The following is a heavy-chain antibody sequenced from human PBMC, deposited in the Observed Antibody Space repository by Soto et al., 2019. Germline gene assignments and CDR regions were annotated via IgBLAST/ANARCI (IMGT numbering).Heavy chain of an antibody. J-gene: IGHJ5*02. CDR2: IRSKAYGGTT. CDR3: TRVDGSSWYRYNWFDP. V-gene: IGHV3-49*03. D-gene: IGHD6-13*01. CDR1: GFTFGDYA. Sequence: SRRISCTAAGFTFGDYAMSWFRQAPGKGLEWVGFIRSKAYGGTTEYAASVKGRFTISRDDSKSIAYLQMNSLKTEDTAVYYCTRVDGSSWYRYNWFDPWGQGTLVTVSS.